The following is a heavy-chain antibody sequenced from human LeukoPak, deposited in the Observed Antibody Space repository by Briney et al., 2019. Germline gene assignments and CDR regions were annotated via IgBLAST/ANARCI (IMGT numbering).Heavy chain of an antibody. Sequence: GGSLRLSCAASGSTFSSYSTNWVRQAPGKGLEWVSSISSSSSYIHYADSVKGRFTISRDNAKNSLYLQMNSLRAEDTAVYYCARGESGSYTVDYWGQGTLVTVSS. CDR1: GSTFSSYS. D-gene: IGHD1-26*01. CDR2: ISSSSSYI. CDR3: ARGESGSYTVDY. J-gene: IGHJ4*02. V-gene: IGHV3-21*01.